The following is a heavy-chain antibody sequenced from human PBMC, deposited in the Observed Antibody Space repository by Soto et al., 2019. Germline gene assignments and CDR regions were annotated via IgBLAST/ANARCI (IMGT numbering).Heavy chain of an antibody. Sequence: GGSLRLSCAASGFTFSIFDMHWVRQAPGKGLEWISAIGAAGDPHYSGSVKGRFIISRQNAKNSLYLQMNSLTVGDTAVYYCAKSSSDSLTSFDSWGQGTLVTVSS. CDR2: IGAAGDP. D-gene: IGHD2-21*02. J-gene: IGHJ5*01. V-gene: IGHV3-13*05. CDR1: GFTFSIFD. CDR3: AKSSSDSLTSFDS.